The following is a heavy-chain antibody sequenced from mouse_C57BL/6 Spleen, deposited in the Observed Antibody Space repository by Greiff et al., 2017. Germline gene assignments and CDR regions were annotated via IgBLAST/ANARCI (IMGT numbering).Heavy chain of an antibody. CDR2: IRLKSDNYAT. Sequence: EVQVVESGGGLVQPGGSMKLSCVASGFTFSNYWMNWVRQSPEKGLEWVAQIRLKSDNYATHYAESVKGRFTISRDDSKSSVYLQMNNLRAEDTGIYYCTEVSRFAYWGQGTLVTVSA. CDR3: TEVSRFAY. V-gene: IGHV6-3*01. J-gene: IGHJ3*01. D-gene: IGHD2-10*02. CDR1: GFTFSNYW.